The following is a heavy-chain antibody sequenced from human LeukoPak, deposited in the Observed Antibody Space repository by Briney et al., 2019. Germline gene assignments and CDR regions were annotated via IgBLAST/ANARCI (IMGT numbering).Heavy chain of an antibody. CDR2: ISGSGGST. V-gene: IGHV3-23*01. CDR3: AKGDAYYYDSSGSNLRY. Sequence: PGGSLRLSCAASGFTFSSYAMSWVRQAPGMGLEWVSAISGSGGSTYYADSVKGRFTISRDNSKNTLYLQMNSLRAEDTAVYYCAKGDAYYYDSSGSNLRYWGQGTLVTVSS. CDR1: GFTFSSYA. D-gene: IGHD3-22*01. J-gene: IGHJ4*02.